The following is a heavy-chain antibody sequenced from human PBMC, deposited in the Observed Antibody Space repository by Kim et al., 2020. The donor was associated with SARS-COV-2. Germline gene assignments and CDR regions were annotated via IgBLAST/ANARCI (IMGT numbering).Heavy chain of an antibody. CDR1: GFTFSSYS. J-gene: IGHJ4*02. D-gene: IGHD6-13*01. CDR3: AREGGSSWYFGLFFDY. V-gene: IGHV3-48*02. CDR2: ISSSSSTI. Sequence: GGSLRLSCAASGFTFSSYSMNWVRQAPGKGLEWVSYISSSSSTIYYADSVKGRFTISRDNAKNSLYLQMNSLRDEDTAVYYCAREGGSSWYFGLFFDYWGQGTLVTVSS.